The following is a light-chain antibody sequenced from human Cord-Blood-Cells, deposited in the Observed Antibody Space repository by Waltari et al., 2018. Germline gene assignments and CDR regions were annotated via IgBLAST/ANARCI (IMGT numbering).Light chain of an antibody. CDR3: SSYAGSNKVV. V-gene: IGLV2-8*01. Sequence: QSALTQPPSASGSPGQSVPISCTGTSSDVGGYNYVSCYQQHPGKAPKHLIYYVSKRPAVVPVRFTGSKSGNTASLSVSGLQAEDEADYYCSSYAGSNKVVFGGGTKLTVL. CDR1: SSDVGGYNY. J-gene: IGLJ2*01. CDR2: YVS.